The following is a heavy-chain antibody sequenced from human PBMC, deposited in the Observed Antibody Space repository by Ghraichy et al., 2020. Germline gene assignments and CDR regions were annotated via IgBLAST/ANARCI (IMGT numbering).Heavy chain of an antibody. CDR2: IRYDGSNK. J-gene: IGHJ5*02. Sequence: PGGSLRLSCAASGFTFSSYGMHWVRQAAGKGLEWVAFIRYDGSNKYYADSVKGRFTISRDNSKNTLYLQMNSLRAEDTAVYYCATAGLNDYGDYVHWFDPWGQGTLVTVSS. V-gene: IGHV3-30*02. CDR3: ATAGLNDYGDYVHWFDP. D-gene: IGHD4-17*01. CDR1: GFTFSSYG.